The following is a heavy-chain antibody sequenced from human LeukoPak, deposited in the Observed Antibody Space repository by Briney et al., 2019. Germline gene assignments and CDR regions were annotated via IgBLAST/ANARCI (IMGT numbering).Heavy chain of an antibody. CDR3: TRQAGTYSYYYYYMDV. CDR2: IYYSGST. J-gene: IGHJ6*03. Sequence: SETLSLTCAVSGDSISSSSYYWGWIRQPPGKGLGWIGSIYYSGSTYYNPSLKRRVTISVDTSKNQFSLRLTSVTAADTAVYYCTRQAGTYSYYYYYMDVWGKGTPVTVSS. V-gene: IGHV4-39*01. CDR1: GDSISSSSYY. D-gene: IGHD1-26*01.